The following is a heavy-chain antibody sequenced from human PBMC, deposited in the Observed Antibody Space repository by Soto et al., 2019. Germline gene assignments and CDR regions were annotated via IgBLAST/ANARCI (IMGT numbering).Heavy chain of an antibody. CDR3: ARQRPGGVIVVSYFDY. V-gene: IGHV4-39*01. J-gene: IGHJ4*02. CDR1: DDTISSSNYY. D-gene: IGHD3-16*02. Sequence: SETLSLTCTVSDDTISSSNYYWGWIRQPPGKGLEWIGSIDYSGTTYYNPSLKSRVTISVDTSNNHFSLKLNSVNAADTAVYYCARQRPGGVIVVSYFDYWGQGILFTVSS. CDR2: IDYSGTT.